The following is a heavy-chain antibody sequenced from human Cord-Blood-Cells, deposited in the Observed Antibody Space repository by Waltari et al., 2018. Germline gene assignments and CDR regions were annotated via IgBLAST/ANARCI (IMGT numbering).Heavy chain of an antibody. J-gene: IGHJ4*02. CDR2: IKQDGSEK. Sequence: EVKLVESGGGLVQPGGYLRLCCAAFGVTFSSSWMSGVRQRPGKGLGWLANIKQDGSEKYYVDSVKGRFTISRDNAKNSLYLQMNSLRAEDTAVYYCAREQDGIAAAYFDYWGQGTLVTVSS. CDR3: AREQDGIAAAYFDY. CDR1: GVTFSSSW. D-gene: IGHD6-13*01. V-gene: IGHV3-7*01.